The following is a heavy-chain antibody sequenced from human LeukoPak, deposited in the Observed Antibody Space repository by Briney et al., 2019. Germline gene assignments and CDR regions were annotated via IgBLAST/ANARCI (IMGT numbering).Heavy chain of an antibody. J-gene: IGHJ4*02. CDR1: GFTFDDYA. CDR2: ISWNSGSI. CDR3: AKDRGSGLDY. Sequence: GGSLRLSCAASGFTFDDYAMHWVRQAPGKGLEWVSGISWNSGSIGYADSVKGRFTISGDNAKNSLYLQMNSLRAEDTALYYCAKDRGSGLDYWGQGTLVTVSS. D-gene: IGHD6-19*01. V-gene: IGHV3-9*01.